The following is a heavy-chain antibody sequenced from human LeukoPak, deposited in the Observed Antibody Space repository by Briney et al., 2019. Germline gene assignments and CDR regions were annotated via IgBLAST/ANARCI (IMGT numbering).Heavy chain of an antibody. D-gene: IGHD2-21*02. J-gene: IGHJ4*02. CDR1: GGSINSYY. CDR3: ARSTAT. CDR2: VSYSGST. Sequence: SETLSLTCTVSGGSINSYYWSWIRQPPGKGLEWIGYVSYSGSTNYNPSLTSRVTISVDTSKNLFFLKLTSVTAADTALYSCARSTATRGQRTLVTVSS. V-gene: IGHV4-59*01.